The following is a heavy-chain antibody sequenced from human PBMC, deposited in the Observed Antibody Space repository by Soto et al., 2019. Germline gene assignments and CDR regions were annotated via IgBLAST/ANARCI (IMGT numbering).Heavy chain of an antibody. CDR3: ARDTSGWSLNGLDV. V-gene: IGHV1-46*01. CDR2: INPGGGSA. D-gene: IGHD6-19*01. Sequence: QVDLVQSGAEVKKPGASVTISCKVSGSAITRYYIHWVRQAPGRGLEWMGIINPGGGSASYAQKFQDRVTIDKDTSTGTVYMDLRSLRTEDTAVYYCARDTSGWSLNGLDVWGQGTTVNVSS. CDR1: GSAITRYY. J-gene: IGHJ6*02.